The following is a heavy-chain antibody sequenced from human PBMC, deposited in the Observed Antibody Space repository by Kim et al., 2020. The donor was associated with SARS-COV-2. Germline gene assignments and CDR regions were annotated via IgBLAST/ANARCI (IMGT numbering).Heavy chain of an antibody. CDR2: ISSSSSTI. V-gene: IGHV3-48*02. J-gene: IGHJ6*02. Sequence: GGSLRLSCAASGFTFSSYSMNWVRQAPGKGLEWVSYISSSSSTIYYADSVKGRFTISRDNAKNSLYLQMNSLRDEDTAVYYCARASEGNYYYYYGMDVWGQGTTVTVSS. CDR1: GFTFSSYS. CDR3: ARASEGNYYYYYGMDV.